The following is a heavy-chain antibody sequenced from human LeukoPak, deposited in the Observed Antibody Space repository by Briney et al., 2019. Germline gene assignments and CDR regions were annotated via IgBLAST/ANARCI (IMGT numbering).Heavy chain of an antibody. Sequence: SETLSLTCSVSGASSSNHFWSWIRQPPGKGLEWLGSISRSGHTNYNPSLKSRVTTSVATSKNHFSLNLTSVTAADTAIYYCARLSFGDSHFDQWGQGTLVSVSS. J-gene: IGHJ4*02. CDR2: ISRSGHT. V-gene: IGHV4-59*08. CDR1: GASSSNHF. D-gene: IGHD3-10*01. CDR3: ARLSFGDSHFDQ.